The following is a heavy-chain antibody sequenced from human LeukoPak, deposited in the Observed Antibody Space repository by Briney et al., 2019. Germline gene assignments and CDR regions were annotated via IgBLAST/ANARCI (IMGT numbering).Heavy chain of an antibody. D-gene: IGHD1-14*01. Sequence: PSETLSLTCTVSGGSISSSSYYWGWIRQPPGKGLEWIGSIYYSGSTYYNPSLKSRVTISVDTSKNQFSLKLSSVTAADTAVYYCAREDDRKLYIDYWGQGTLVTVSS. CDR2: IYYSGST. J-gene: IGHJ4*02. V-gene: IGHV4-39*02. CDR3: AREDDRKLYIDY. CDR1: GGSISSSSYY.